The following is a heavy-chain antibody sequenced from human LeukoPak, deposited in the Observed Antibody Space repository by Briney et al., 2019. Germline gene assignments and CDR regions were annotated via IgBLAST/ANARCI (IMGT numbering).Heavy chain of an antibody. CDR2: ISPSGDIL. CDR1: GGSFSGYY. D-gene: IGHD4-17*01. J-gene: IGHJ4*02. CDR3: AKGVDGDFYFDY. V-gene: IGHV3-23*01. Sequence: ETLSLTCAVYGGSFSGYYWSWIRQPPGKGLEWVSGISPSGDILYYADSVKGQFTISRDNSKDTVYLQMNSLRAEDTALYYCAKGVDGDFYFDYWGQGTLVTVSS.